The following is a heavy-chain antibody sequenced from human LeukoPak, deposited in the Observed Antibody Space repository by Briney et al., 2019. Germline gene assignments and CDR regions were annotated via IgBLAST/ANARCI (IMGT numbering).Heavy chain of an antibody. CDR1: GGTFSSYA. Sequence: SVKVSCKASGGTFSSYAISWVRQAPGQGLEWMGGIIPIFGTANYAQKFQGRVTITADESTSTAYMELSSLRSEDTAVYYCARDAVVGTGIAFDVWGQGTMVTVSS. J-gene: IGHJ3*01. CDR2: IIPIFGTA. V-gene: IGHV1-69*13. D-gene: IGHD4-23*01. CDR3: ARDAVVGTGIAFDV.